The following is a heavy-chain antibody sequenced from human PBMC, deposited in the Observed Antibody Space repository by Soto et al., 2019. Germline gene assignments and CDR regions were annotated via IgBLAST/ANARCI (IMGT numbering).Heavy chain of an antibody. CDR1: GFTLSNYG. CDR3: TRGPSHGAFDY. V-gene: IGHV3-30*03. CDR2: TSNDGSYK. D-gene: IGHD3-10*01. Sequence: QVQLVESGGGVVQPERSLRLSCAASGFTLSNYGMHWVRQAPGKGLEWVAFTSNDGSYKYYADSVKGRFTISRDNSKNTLYLQMNSLRTEDTALYYCTRGPSHGAFDYWGQGTLVTVSS. J-gene: IGHJ4*02.